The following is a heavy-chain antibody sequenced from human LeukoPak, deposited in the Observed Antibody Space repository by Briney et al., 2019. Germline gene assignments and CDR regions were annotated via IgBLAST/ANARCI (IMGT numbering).Heavy chain of an antibody. V-gene: IGHV3-20*04. Sequence: PGGSLRLSCAASGFTFRNYGMAWVRQAPGKGLEWLSGINWNGGSTGYADSVKGRFTISRDNAKNSLYLQMNTLRAEDTALYYCARAVGGYLTSDWYFDLWGRGTLVTVSS. J-gene: IGHJ2*01. CDR3: ARAVGGYLTSDWYFDL. CDR1: GFTFRNYG. CDR2: INWNGGST. D-gene: IGHD3-22*01.